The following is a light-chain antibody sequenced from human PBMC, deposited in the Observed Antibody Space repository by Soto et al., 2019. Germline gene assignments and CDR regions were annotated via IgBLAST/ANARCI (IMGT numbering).Light chain of an antibody. V-gene: IGLV2-14*01. CDR1: SSDVGGYNY. CDR3: SSYTSSSHYV. J-gene: IGLJ1*01. CDR2: DVS. Sequence: QSALTQPASVSGSPGQSITISCTGTSSDVGGYNYVSWYQQHPGKAPKLMIYDVSNRPSGVSNRFSGSKSGNTASLTISGLQAEDEADYDCSSYTSSSHYVFGTGTKLTVL.